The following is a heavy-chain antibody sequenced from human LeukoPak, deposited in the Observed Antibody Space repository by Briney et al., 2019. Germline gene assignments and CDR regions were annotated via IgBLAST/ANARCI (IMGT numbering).Heavy chain of an antibody. J-gene: IGHJ4*02. D-gene: IGHD6-6*01. Sequence: KTSETLSLTCTVSGGSISSSSYYWGWIRQPPGKGLEWIGGIYYSGSTYYNPSLKSRVTTSVDTSKNQFSLKLSSVTAADTAVYYCARNSSSGGGYFDYWGQGTLVTVSS. CDR2: IYYSGST. V-gene: IGHV4-39*01. CDR3: ARNSSSGGGYFDY. CDR1: GGSISSSSYY.